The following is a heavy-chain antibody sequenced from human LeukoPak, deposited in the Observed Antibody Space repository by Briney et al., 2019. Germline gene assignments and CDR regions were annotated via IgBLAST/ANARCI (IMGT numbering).Heavy chain of an antibody. CDR2: IIPIFGTA. J-gene: IGHJ4*02. Sequence: ASVKVSCKASGGTFSSYAISWVRQAPGQGLEWMGGIIPIFGTANYAQKFQGRVTITADESTSTAYMELGSLRSEDTAVYYCARDRDPFHDSSGYLFDYWGQGTLVTVSS. CDR3: ARDRDPFHDSSGYLFDY. CDR1: GGTFSSYA. D-gene: IGHD3-22*01. V-gene: IGHV1-69*13.